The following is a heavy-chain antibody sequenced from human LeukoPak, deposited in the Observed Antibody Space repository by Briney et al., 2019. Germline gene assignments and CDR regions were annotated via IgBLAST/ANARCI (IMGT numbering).Heavy chain of an antibody. V-gene: IGHV4-34*01. Sequence: SETLSLTCAVYGGSFSGYYWSWIRQPPGKGLEWIGEINHSGSTNYNPSLKSRVAISVDTSKNQFSLKLSSVTAADTAVYHCARGNYYGMDVWGQGTTVTVSS. CDR2: INHSGST. CDR1: GGSFSGYY. CDR3: ARGNYYGMDV. J-gene: IGHJ6*02.